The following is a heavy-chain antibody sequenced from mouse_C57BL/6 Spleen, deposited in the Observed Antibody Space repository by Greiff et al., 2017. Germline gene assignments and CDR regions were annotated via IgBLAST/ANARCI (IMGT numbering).Heavy chain of an antibody. V-gene: IGHV1-64*01. CDR3: AEGDGSSLFDY. D-gene: IGHD1-1*01. Sequence: QVQLKQPGAELVKPGASVKLSCKASGYTFTSYWMHWVKQRPGQGLEWIGMIHPNSGSTNYNEKFKSKATLTVDKSSSTAYMQLSSLTSEDSAVYYCAEGDGSSLFDYWGQGTTLTVSS. CDR2: IHPNSGST. J-gene: IGHJ2*01. CDR1: GYTFTSYW.